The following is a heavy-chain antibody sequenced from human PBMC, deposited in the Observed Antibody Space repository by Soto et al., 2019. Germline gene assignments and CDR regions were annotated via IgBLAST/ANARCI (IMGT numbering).Heavy chain of an antibody. D-gene: IGHD3-22*01. CDR1: GFTFSSYA. CDR2: ISVSGDST. Sequence: GGSLRLSCAASGFTFSSYAISWGRQAPGKGLEWVSGISVSGDSTYYADSVKGRFTISRDTSKNTLYLQMNSLRAEDTAVYYCAKDYYYDSSGYLGTWGQGTLATVSS. V-gene: IGHV3-23*01. J-gene: IGHJ5*02. CDR3: AKDYYYDSSGYLGT.